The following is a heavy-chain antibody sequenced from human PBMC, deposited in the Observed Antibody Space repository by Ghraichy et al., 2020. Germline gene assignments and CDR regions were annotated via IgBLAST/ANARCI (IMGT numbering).Heavy chain of an antibody. CDR3: ARDQSYYDSSGYYWDAFDI. Sequence: SVKVSCKASGGTFSSYAISWVRQAPGQGLEWMGGIIPIFGTANYAQKFQGRVTITADKSTSTAYMELSSLVSEDTAGYYCARDQSYYDSSGYYWDAFDIWGQGTMVTVSS. CDR2: IIPIFGTA. V-gene: IGHV1-69*06. D-gene: IGHD3-22*01. CDR1: GGTFSSYA. J-gene: IGHJ3*02.